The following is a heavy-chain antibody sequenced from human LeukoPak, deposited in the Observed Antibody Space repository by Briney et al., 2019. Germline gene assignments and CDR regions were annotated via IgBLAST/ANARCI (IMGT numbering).Heavy chain of an antibody. CDR2: IGGLGGST. V-gene: IGHV3-23*01. CDR3: AREVVVAAGRFDY. Sequence: PGGSLRLSCAASGFTFSSYAMSWVRQAPGKGLGWVSSIGGLGGSTFYAVSVKGRFTISRDNSKNTLYLQMNSLRAEDTAVYYCAREVVVAAGRFDYWGQGTLVTVSS. CDR1: GFTFSSYA. J-gene: IGHJ4*02. D-gene: IGHD6-13*01.